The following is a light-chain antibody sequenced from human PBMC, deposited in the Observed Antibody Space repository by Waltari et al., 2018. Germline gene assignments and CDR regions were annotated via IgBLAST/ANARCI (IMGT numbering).Light chain of an antibody. Sequence: QSVLTQPPSASGTPGQRVTISCSGSRSNIGSNYVYWYQQVPGTAPKLLIYRNNQRPSGVPDRSSGSNSGTSASLAISGLRSEDEVDYYCAAWDDSLSGRVFGGGTKVTVL. J-gene: IGLJ3*02. CDR2: RNN. CDR3: AAWDDSLSGRV. V-gene: IGLV1-47*01. CDR1: RSNIGSNY.